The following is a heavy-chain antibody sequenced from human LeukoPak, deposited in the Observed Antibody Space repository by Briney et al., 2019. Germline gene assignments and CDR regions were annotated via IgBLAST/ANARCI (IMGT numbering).Heavy chain of an antibody. CDR1: GFTFSSYG. Sequence: GGSLRLSCAASGFTFSSYGMHWVRQAPGKGLEWVAVISYDGSNKYYADSVKGRFTISRDNSKNTLYLQMNSLRAEDTAVYYCVRVRRNDFYYFDHWGQGALVTVSS. CDR3: VRVRRNDFYYFDH. D-gene: IGHD2-21*02. CDR2: ISYDGSNK. V-gene: IGHV3-30*03. J-gene: IGHJ4*02.